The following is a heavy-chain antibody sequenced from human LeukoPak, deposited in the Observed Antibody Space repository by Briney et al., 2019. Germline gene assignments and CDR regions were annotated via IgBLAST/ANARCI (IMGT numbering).Heavy chain of an antibody. CDR1: GYTFTGYY. D-gene: IGHD3-10*01. CDR2: INPNSGGT. J-gene: IGHJ4*02. CDR3: ARGSLDYYGSGSYFGY. V-gene: IGHV1-2*04. Sequence: ASVKVSCKASGYTFTGYYMHWVRQAPGQGLEWMGWINPNSGGTNYAQKFQGWVTMTRDTSISTAYMELSRLRSDDTAVYYCARGSLDYYGSGSYFGYWGQGTLVTVSS.